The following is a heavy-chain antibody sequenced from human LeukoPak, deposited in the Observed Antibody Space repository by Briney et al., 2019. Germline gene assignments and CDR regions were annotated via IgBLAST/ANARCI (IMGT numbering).Heavy chain of an antibody. CDR2: INHSGST. CDR1: GGSFSGYY. J-gene: IGHJ4*02. D-gene: IGHD3-3*01. V-gene: IGHV4-34*01. Sequence: PSETLSLTCAVYGGSFSGYYWSWIRQPPGKGLGWIGEINHSGSTNYNPSLKSRVTISVDTSKNQSSLKLSSVTAADTAVYYCARSPLEGYDFWSGYLYYFDYWGQGTLVTVSS. CDR3: ARSPLEGYDFWSGYLYYFDY.